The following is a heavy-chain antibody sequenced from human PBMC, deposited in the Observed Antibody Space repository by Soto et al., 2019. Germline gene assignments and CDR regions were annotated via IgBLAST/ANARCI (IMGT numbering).Heavy chain of an antibody. CDR3: AINYYDSSAYLY. CDR2: LDPLGNGT. D-gene: IGHD3-22*01. Sequence: QVQLVQSGAEVKKPGASVKVSCKASGHTLLNYYMHWVRQAPGQGLDWLGKLDPLGNGTSYAEMFQGRIALTSDTSTNTVYVELSSLSSEDTAIYYCAINYYDSSAYLYWGQGTLVTVSS. J-gene: IGHJ4*02. V-gene: IGHV1-46*01. CDR1: GHTLLNYY.